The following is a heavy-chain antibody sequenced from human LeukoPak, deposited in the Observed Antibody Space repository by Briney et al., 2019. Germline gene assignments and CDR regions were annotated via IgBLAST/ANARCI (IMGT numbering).Heavy chain of an antibody. D-gene: IGHD2-2*01. CDR1: AFTFNNYW. CDR3: AKAGVPAAYYYYYMDV. V-gene: IGHV3-23*01. J-gene: IGHJ6*03. Sequence: GGSLRLSCVASAFTFNNYWMHWVRQAPGKGLEWVSAISGSGGSTYYADSVKGRFTISRDNSKNTLYLQMNSLRAEDTAVYYCAKAGVPAAYYYYYMDVWGKGTTVTVSS. CDR2: ISGSGGST.